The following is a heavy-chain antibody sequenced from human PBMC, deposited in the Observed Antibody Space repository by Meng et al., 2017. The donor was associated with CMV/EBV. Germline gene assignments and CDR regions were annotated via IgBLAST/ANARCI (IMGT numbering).Heavy chain of an antibody. CDR1: RGSFSGYY. Sequence: YRGSFSGYYWSWIRQPPGKGLEWIGEINHSGSTNYNPSLKSRVTISVDTSKNQFSLKLSSVTAADTAVYYCARSVVVIATRRGYFDLWGRGTLVTVSS. V-gene: IGHV4-34*01. CDR2: INHSGST. CDR3: ARSVVVIATRRGYFDL. D-gene: IGHD2-21*01. J-gene: IGHJ2*01.